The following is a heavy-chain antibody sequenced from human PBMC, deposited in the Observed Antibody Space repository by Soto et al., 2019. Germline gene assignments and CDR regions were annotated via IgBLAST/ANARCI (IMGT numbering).Heavy chain of an antibody. J-gene: IGHJ5*02. CDR1: GGSISSSSYY. Sequence: QLQLQESGPGLVKPSETLSLTCTVSGGSISSSSYYWGWIRQPPGKGLEWIGSIYYSGSTYYSPSLKSRVTLSVDTSKTQFSLKLSSVTAADTAVYYCASPKIAFYNWFDPWGQGTLVTVSS. CDR2: IYYSGST. D-gene: IGHD3-3*02. CDR3: ASPKIAFYNWFDP. V-gene: IGHV4-39*01.